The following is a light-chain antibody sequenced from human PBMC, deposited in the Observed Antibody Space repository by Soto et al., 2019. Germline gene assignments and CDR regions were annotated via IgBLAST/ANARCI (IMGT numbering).Light chain of an antibody. CDR1: QGISNY. J-gene: IGKJ4*01. CDR2: DAS. V-gene: IGKV1-33*01. CDR3: QQYDNLPLT. Sequence: DIQMTQSPSSLSASVGDRVTITCQASQGISNYLNWYQHKPGKAPKLLIYDASNLETGVPSRFSGSGSGKHFTFTINSLQPEDIATYYCQQYDNLPLTFGGGTKVEI.